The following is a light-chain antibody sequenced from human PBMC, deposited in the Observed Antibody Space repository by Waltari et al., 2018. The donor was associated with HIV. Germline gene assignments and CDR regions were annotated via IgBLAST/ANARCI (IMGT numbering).Light chain of an antibody. J-gene: IGLJ3*02. CDR3: LLSYSGTRV. CDR2: DTN. V-gene: IGLV7-46*01. CDR1: TGAVTSGHY. Sequence: QAVVTQEPSLTVSPGGTVTLTCGSSTGAVTSGHYPYWFQQKPGPAPRTLIYDTNTKHSWTPARFSGSRLGGKAALTLSGAQPEDEAEYYCLLSYSGTRVFGGGTKLTVL.